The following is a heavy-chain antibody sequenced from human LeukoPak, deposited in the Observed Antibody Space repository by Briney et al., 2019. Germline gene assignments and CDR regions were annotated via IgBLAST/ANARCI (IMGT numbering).Heavy chain of an antibody. CDR3: ARGGRVLRYFDWLRYQSGYYYMDV. D-gene: IGHD3-9*01. Sequence: EASVKVSCKASGYTFTSYDINWVRQATGQGLEWMGWMNPNSGNTGYAQKFQGRVTMTRNTSISTAYMELSSLRSEDTAVYYCARGGRVLRYFDWLRYQSGYYYMDVWGKGTTVTVSS. CDR1: GYTFTSYD. CDR2: MNPNSGNT. V-gene: IGHV1-8*01. J-gene: IGHJ6*03.